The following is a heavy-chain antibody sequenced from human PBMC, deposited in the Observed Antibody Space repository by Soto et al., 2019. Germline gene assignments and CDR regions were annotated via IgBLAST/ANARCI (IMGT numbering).Heavy chain of an antibody. CDR2: ISGSGGST. D-gene: IGHD4-17*01. Sequence: EVQLLESGGGLVQPGGSLRLSCAASGFTFSSYAMNWVRQAPGKGLEWVSVISGSGGSTYYADAVKGRFTISRDNSMNGLYVRMNCLGAECVAVYDCASRTVGWYFVLWGRGTLVTVSS. V-gene: IGHV3-23*01. J-gene: IGHJ2*01. CDR1: GFTFSSYA. CDR3: ASRTVGWYFVL.